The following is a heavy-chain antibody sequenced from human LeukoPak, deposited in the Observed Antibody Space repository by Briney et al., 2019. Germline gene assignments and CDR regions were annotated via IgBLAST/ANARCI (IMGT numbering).Heavy chain of an antibody. Sequence: PGGSLGLSCAVSGFTFDDYAMHWVRQAPGKGLEWVSSISWNSGRIGYVDSVKGRFTISRDNAKNSLYLQMNSLRAEDTALYYCAKDRGTGWYYYYYMDVWGKGTTVTVSS. CDR1: GFTFDDYA. V-gene: IGHV3-9*01. CDR2: ISWNSGRI. D-gene: IGHD6-19*01. CDR3: AKDRGTGWYYYYYMDV. J-gene: IGHJ6*03.